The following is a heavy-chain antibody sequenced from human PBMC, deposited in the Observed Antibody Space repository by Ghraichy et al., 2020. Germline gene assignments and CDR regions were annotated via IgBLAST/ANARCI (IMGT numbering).Heavy chain of an antibody. Sequence: SETLSLTCSVSGYSISSGYYWGWIRQPPGMGLEWIGSMYHSGSTYHNPSLKSRVTISVDTSKNQFSLKLSSVTAADTAVYYCARGLYTTYYTKTVFDYWGQGTLVTVSS. CDR3: ARGLYTTYYTKTVFDY. J-gene: IGHJ4*02. CDR1: GYSISSGYY. CDR2: MYHSGST. D-gene: IGHD2/OR15-2a*01. V-gene: IGHV4-38-2*02.